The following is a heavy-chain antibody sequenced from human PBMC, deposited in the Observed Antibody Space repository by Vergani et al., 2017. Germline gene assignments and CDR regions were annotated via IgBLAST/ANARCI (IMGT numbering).Heavy chain of an antibody. CDR1: GGSISSGDYY. V-gene: IGHV4-30-4*01. CDR3: ARGPYVLLGQIDY. CDR2: IYYSGST. D-gene: IGHD3-10*01. J-gene: IGHJ4*02. Sequence: QVQLQESGPGLVKPSQTLSLTCTVSGGSISSGDYYWSWVRQPPGKGLGWIGYIYYSGSTYYNPSLKSRVTISVDTSKNQFSLQLSSVPAADTAVYYCARGPYVLLGQIDYWGQGTLVTVSS.